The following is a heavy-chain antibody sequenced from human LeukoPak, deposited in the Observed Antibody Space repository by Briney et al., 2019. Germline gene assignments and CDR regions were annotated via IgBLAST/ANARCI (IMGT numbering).Heavy chain of an antibody. Sequence: GGSLRLSCATSGFSFSDHYMDWVRQAPGKGLEWVARTRNRANSYTTEYAASVKGRFTISRDDSNNSMYLQMNGLKTGDTAVYYCGAAYGDYRYFNYWGQGTLVAVSS. CDR2: TRNRANSYTT. V-gene: IGHV3-72*01. D-gene: IGHD4-17*01. CDR1: GFSFSDHY. CDR3: GAAYGDYRYFNY. J-gene: IGHJ4*02.